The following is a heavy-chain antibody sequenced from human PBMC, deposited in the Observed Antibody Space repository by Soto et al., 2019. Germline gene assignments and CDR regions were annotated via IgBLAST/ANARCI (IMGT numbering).Heavy chain of an antibody. J-gene: IGHJ6*02. Sequence: GGSLRLSCAASGFTFSSYGMHWVRQAPGKGLERVVVISYVVCNKYYADSVKGRFTISRYNSKITLYLQMNSLRAEDTVVYYCAKVSVVWELLYYGMDVWGQGTTVTVSS. CDR1: GFTFSSYG. V-gene: IGHV3-30*18. CDR3: AKVSVVWELLYYGMDV. D-gene: IGHD1-26*01. CDR2: ISYVVCNK.